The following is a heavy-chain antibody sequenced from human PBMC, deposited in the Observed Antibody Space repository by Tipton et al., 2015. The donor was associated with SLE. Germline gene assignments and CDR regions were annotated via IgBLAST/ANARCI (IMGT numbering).Heavy chain of an antibody. D-gene: IGHD5-18*01. Sequence: TLSLTCTVSGGSISSSSYYWSWIRQPAGKGLEWIGRIYTSGSTNYNPSLKSRVTMSVDTSKNQFSLKLSSVTAADTAVYYCARLGGYSTYFDYWGQGTLVTVSS. V-gene: IGHV4-61*02. CDR1: GGSISSSSYY. CDR3: ARLGGYSTYFDY. J-gene: IGHJ4*02. CDR2: IYTSGST.